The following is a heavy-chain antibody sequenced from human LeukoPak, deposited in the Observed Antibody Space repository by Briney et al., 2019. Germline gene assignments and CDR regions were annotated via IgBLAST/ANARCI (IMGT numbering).Heavy chain of an antibody. J-gene: IGHJ4*02. Sequence: GGSLRLSCAASGFTFSSYSMNWVRQAPGKGLEWVSSISTTSDYIYYADSLTGRLTISRDNAKNSLYLQMNSLRAEDTAVYYCARGGIYSQGLDSWGQGTLVTVSS. V-gene: IGHV3-21*01. D-gene: IGHD6-13*01. CDR2: ISTTSDYI. CDR3: ARGGIYSQGLDS. CDR1: GFTFSSYS.